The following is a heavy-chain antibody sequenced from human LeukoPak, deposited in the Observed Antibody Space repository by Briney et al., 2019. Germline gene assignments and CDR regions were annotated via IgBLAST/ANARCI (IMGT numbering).Heavy chain of an antibody. J-gene: IGHJ4*02. CDR1: GGSIGSSDNY. Sequence: PSETLSLTCTVSGGSIGSSDNYWGWIRQPPGKGLERIGTISYSGNTYYNPSLKSRVTISGDTSKNQFSLKMSSVTAADTAVYYCARHFDYWGQGTLVTVSS. V-gene: IGHV4-39*01. CDR3: ARHFDY. CDR2: ISYSGNT.